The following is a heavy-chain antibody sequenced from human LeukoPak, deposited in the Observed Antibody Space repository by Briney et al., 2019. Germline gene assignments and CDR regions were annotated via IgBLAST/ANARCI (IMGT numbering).Heavy chain of an antibody. Sequence: PGGSLRLSCAASGFTFRSYSMNWVRQAPGKGLEWVSYIVSTSANIYYADSVKGRFTISRDNAKNSVYLQMNNLRVEDTAVYYCLRAPRAYCSGGSCYSNWFDPWGQGTLVTVSS. CDR2: IVSTSANI. D-gene: IGHD2-15*01. V-gene: IGHV3-48*01. J-gene: IGHJ5*02. CDR3: LRAPRAYCSGGSCYSNWFDP. CDR1: GFTFRSYS.